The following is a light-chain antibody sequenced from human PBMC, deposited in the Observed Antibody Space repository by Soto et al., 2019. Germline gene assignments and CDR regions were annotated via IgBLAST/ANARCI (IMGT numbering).Light chain of an antibody. CDR1: QHIGTE. CDR3: QQYNSNSGYT. CDR2: ASS. V-gene: IGKV1-17*01. J-gene: IGKJ2*01. Sequence: IQMTQSPSSLSASVGDRVTITCRASQHIGTELGWYQQKPGKAPELLIYASSILQSGVPSRFSGSGSGTEFTLTISSLQPDDFATYYCQQYNSNSGYTFGQGTKLEIK.